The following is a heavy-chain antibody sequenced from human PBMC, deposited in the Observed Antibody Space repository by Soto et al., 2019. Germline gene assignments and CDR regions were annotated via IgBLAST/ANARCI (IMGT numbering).Heavy chain of an antibody. J-gene: IGHJ4*02. CDR1: GFTVSNNY. CDR3: ARDGTYNWV. V-gene: IGHV3-66*01. CDR2: IFSNGDT. D-gene: IGHD1-1*01. Sequence: ELQLVASGGGLVQPGGSLSLSGAASGFTVSNNYVRWVRQPPGKGLEWASLIFSNGDTRYADSVKGRFTISRDSSSNTLYLQMNSLRVEDTAVYYCARDGTYNWVGGQGIHVTVSS.